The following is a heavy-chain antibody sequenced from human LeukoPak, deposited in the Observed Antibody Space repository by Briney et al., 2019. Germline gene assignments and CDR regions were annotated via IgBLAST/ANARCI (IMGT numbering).Heavy chain of an antibody. CDR3: ARVWRYQLLYEYYYYSYGMDV. V-gene: IGHV1-8*02. D-gene: IGHD2-2*02. CDR2: MNPNSGNT. J-gene: IGHJ6*02. CDR1: GYSFSGHG. Sequence: GASVKVSCKASGYSFSGHGITWVRQATGQGLEWMGWMNPNSGNTGYAQKFQGRVTMTRNTSISTAYMELSSLRSEDTAVYYCARVWRYQLLYEYYYYSYGMDVWGQGTTVTVSS.